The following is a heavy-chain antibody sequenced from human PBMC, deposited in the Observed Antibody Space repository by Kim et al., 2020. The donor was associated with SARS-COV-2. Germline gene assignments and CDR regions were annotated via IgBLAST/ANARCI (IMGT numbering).Heavy chain of an antibody. D-gene: IGHD2-21*01. CDR2: IYYSGST. V-gene: IGHV4-39*01. J-gene: IGHJ4*02. Sequence: SETLSLTCTVSGGSISSSSYYWGWIRQPPGKGLEWIGSIYYSGSTYYNPSLKSRVTISVDTSKNQFSLKLSSVTAADTAVYYCARHVTVRIHIVVVIATTFDYWGQGTLVTVSS. CDR3: ARHVTVRIHIVVVIATTFDY. CDR1: GGSISSSSYY.